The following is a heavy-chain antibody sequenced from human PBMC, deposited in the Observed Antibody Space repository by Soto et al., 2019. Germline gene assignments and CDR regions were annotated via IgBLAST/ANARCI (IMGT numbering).Heavy chain of an antibody. D-gene: IGHD2-21*02. J-gene: IGHJ4*02. Sequence: XSVEASCSASGYTFTSYGISLVRQAPGQGLEWMGWISAYNGNTNYAQKLQGRVTMTTDTSTSTAYMELRSLRSDDTAVYYCERQNCGGDCYSHSWGQGTLVTVS. CDR1: GYTFTSYG. CDR2: ISAYNGNT. V-gene: IGHV1-18*01. CDR3: ERQNCGGDCYSHS.